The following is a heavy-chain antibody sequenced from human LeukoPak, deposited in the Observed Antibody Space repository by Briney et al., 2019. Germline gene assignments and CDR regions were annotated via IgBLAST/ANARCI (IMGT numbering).Heavy chain of an antibody. Sequence: WVRQAPGKGLEWIGEMYLSGTTHSNPSVKSRVTISIDKSKNQFFLNLSSVTAADTAVYYCAGLVGRYSSGLYYYYFDYWGQGTLVTVSS. CDR2: MYLSGTT. V-gene: IGHV4-4*02. J-gene: IGHJ4*02. D-gene: IGHD3-22*01. CDR3: AGLVGRYSSGLYYYYFDY.